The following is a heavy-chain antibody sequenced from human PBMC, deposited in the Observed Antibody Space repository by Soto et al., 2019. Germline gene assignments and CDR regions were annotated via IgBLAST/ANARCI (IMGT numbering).Heavy chain of an antibody. V-gene: IGHV3-23*01. D-gene: IGHD1-26*01. CDR1: GFIFENFG. CDR3: AKNQGVELVPLATVDWFDP. Sequence: PGGPLSISCAASGFIFENFGMSWVRQAPGKGLEWISSIRGSGFKKYYADSVQGRFTISRDNSKSTVYLELNNLSAEDTAVYHCAKNQGVELVPLATVDWFDPWGQGSGVTVSS. J-gene: IGHJ5*02. CDR2: IRGSGFKK.